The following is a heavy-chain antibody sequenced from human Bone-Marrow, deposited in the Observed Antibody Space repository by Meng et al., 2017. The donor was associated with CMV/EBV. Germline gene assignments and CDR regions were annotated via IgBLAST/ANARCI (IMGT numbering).Heavy chain of an antibody. V-gene: IGHV1-69*10. J-gene: IGHJ3*01. CDR3: AGRGPYGRAIDV. Sequence: SVKVSCKASGGTSTTYTFNWVRQAPGRGLEWMGGINPYLDEPNYAQTFQGRVTITSDRSTAAYMELSSRRSEDTAVYFCAGRGPYGRAIDVWGQGTLVTVSS. D-gene: IGHD3-10*01. CDR1: GGTSTTYT. CDR2: INPYLDEP.